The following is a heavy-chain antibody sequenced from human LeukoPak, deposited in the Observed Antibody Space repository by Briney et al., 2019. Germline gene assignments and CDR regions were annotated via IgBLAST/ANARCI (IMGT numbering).Heavy chain of an antibody. CDR3: ARKTGWYYYYYMDV. V-gene: IGHV4-4*02. J-gene: IGHJ6*03. D-gene: IGHD6-19*01. CDR2: IYHSGST. Sequence: PSETLSLTCAVSGGSISSSNWWSWVRQPPGKGLEWIGEIYHSGSTNYNPSLKSRVTISVDKSKNQFSLKLSSVTAADTAVYYCARKTGWYYYYYMDVWGKGTTVTVSS. CDR1: GGSISSSNW.